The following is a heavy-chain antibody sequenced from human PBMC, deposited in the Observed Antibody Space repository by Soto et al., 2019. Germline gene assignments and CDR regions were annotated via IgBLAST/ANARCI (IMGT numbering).Heavy chain of an antibody. CDR1: GGSISNYY. V-gene: IGHV4-59*01. D-gene: IGHD6-19*01. CDR3: ARRSTSSHDY. Sequence: QVQLQESGPGLVKPSETLSLTCTISGGSISNYYWSWIRQPPGKGLEWIGYIYYSGSTNYNPSLKTRVSISVDTYKNQFSLRLGSVTAADTGVYYCARRSTSSHDYWGQGTLVTVSS. CDR2: IYYSGST. J-gene: IGHJ4*02.